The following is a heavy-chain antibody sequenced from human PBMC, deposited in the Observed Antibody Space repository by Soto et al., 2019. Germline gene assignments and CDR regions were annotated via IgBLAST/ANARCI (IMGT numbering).Heavy chain of an antibody. J-gene: IGHJ5*02. CDR1: GGTFSSYA. CDR2: IIPIFGTA. V-gene: IGHV1-69*01. CDR3: ARDRAFGVVTTGWFDP. Sequence: QVQLVQSGAEVKKPGSSVKVSCKASGGTFSSYAISWVRQAPGQGLEWMGGIIPIFGTANYAQKFQGRVTITADESTSTAYMELSSLSSEDTAVYYCARDRAFGVVTTGWFDPWGQGTLVTVSS. D-gene: IGHD3-3*01.